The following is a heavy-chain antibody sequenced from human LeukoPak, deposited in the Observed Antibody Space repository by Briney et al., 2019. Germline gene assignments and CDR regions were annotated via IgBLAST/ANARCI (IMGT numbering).Heavy chain of an antibody. D-gene: IGHD3-22*01. CDR1: GFTFSTYW. Sequence: GGTLRLSCVASGFTFSTYWMSWVRQAPGKGLEGVANIKEDGSEKNYVDSVKGRFTISRDNAKNTLYLQMNSLRADDTAVYYCATYSSDFGRLDPWGQGTLVTVSS. CDR2: IKEDGSEK. V-gene: IGHV3-7*01. J-gene: IGHJ5*02. CDR3: ATYSSDFGRLDP.